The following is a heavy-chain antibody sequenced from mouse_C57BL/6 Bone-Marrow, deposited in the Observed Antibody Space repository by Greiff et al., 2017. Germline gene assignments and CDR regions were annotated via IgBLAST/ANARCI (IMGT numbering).Heavy chain of an antibody. D-gene: IGHD1-2*01. CDR3: ASYGGYYFDY. Sequence: QVQLQQPGAELVKPGASVKLSCKASGYTFTSYWMQWVKQRPGQGLEWIGEIDPSDSYTNYNQKFKGKATLTVDTSSSTAYMQLSSLTSADSAVYYCASYGGYYFDYWGQGTTLTVSA. V-gene: IGHV1-50*01. CDR1: GYTFTSYW. J-gene: IGHJ2*01. CDR2: IDPSDSYT.